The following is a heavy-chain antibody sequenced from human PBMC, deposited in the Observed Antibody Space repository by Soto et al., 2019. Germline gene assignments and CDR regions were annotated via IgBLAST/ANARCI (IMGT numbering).Heavy chain of an antibody. CDR2: IIPIFGTA. V-gene: IGHV1-69*13. D-gene: IGHD6-13*01. CDR3: ARLRFQYSSSWYDAFDI. J-gene: IGHJ3*02. Sequence: SVKVSCKASGGTFSSYAISWVRQAPGQGLEWMGGIIPIFGTANYAQKFQGRVTITADESTSTAYMELSSLRSEDTAVYYCARLRFQYSSSWYDAFDIWGQGTMVTVSS. CDR1: GGTFSSYA.